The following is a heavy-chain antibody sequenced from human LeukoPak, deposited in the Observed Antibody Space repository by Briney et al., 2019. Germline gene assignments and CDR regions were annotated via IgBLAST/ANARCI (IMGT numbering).Heavy chain of an antibody. Sequence: GASVKVSCKASGGTFSSYAISWVRQAPGQGLEWMGGIIPIFGTANYAQKFQGRVTITADESTSTAYMELSSLRSEDTAVYYCARVWYRDYRQPLLNDYYGMDVWGQGTTVTVSS. CDR1: GGTFSSYA. D-gene: IGHD4-11*01. CDR2: IIPIFGTA. CDR3: ARVWYRDYRQPLLNDYYGMDV. V-gene: IGHV1-69*13. J-gene: IGHJ6*02.